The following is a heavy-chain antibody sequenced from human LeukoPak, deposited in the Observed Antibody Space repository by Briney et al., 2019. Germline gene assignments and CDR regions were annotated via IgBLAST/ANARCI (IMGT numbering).Heavy chain of an antibody. J-gene: IGHJ4*02. D-gene: IGHD4-17*01. V-gene: IGHV3-66*01. CDR2: IHSGGGT. Sequence: GGSLRLSCAASGFTVRNTYMNWVRQAPGKGLEWVSVIHSGGGTYYADSVKGRFTISRDNSKNTLYLQMNSLRAEDTAVYYCVRDDRRYGDYGYFDYWGQGTLVTVSS. CDR3: VRDDRRYGDYGYFDY. CDR1: GFTVRNTY.